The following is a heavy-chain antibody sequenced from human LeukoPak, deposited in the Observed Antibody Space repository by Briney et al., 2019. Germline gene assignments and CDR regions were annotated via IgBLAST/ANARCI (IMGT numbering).Heavy chain of an antibody. Sequence: GGSLRLSCAASGFTSSRYAMSWVRQAPGKGLEWVSAISGSGDNTYYADSVKGRFTISRDNSKNTVYLQMNSLRAEDTALYYCAKDWGVWGQGTTVTVSS. D-gene: IGHD3-16*01. V-gene: IGHV3-23*01. CDR1: GFTSSRYA. CDR3: AKDWGV. J-gene: IGHJ6*02. CDR2: ISGSGDNT.